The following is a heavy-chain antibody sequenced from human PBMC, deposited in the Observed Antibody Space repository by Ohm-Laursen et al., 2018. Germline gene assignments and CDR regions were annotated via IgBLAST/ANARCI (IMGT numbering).Heavy chain of an antibody. CDR3: AKDRGDY. Sequence: EASVKVSCNASGYTFDSFGITWVRQAPGQGLEWMGWIKSNSGGTNYAQKFQGRVTMTRDTSISTAYMELSRLGSDDTAVYYCAKDRGDYWGQGTLVTVSS. V-gene: IGHV1-2*02. CDR2: IKSNSGGT. J-gene: IGHJ4*02. CDR1: GYTFDSFG.